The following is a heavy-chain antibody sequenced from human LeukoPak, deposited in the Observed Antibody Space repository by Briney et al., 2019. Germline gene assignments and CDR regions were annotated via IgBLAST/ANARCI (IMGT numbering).Heavy chain of an antibody. CDR2: ISSSSSYI. V-gene: IGHV3-21*01. Sequence: GQSLRLSCAASGFTFSTYSMNWVRQAPGPGLEWVSSISSSSSYIYYADSVKGRFTISRDNAKNSLYLQMNSLRAEDTAVYYGARDSRMVRGVLNDYWGQGTLVTVSS. CDR3: ARDSRMVRGVLNDY. CDR1: GFTFSTYS. D-gene: IGHD3-10*01. J-gene: IGHJ4*02.